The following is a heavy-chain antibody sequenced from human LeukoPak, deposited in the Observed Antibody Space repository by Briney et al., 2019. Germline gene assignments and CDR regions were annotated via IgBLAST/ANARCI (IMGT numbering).Heavy chain of an antibody. V-gene: IGHV4-4*07. Sequence: SETLSLTCSVPGASITNYHWSWIRQPAGKGLEWIGRVSPSGSANYNPSLKSRVTMSGDTSKNQFSLNLSSVTAADTAVYYCARGGSGGWTAHDAFDIWGQGTRVTVSS. CDR3: ARGGSGGWTAHDAFDI. J-gene: IGHJ3*02. CDR2: VSPSGSA. D-gene: IGHD6-19*01. CDR1: GASITNYH.